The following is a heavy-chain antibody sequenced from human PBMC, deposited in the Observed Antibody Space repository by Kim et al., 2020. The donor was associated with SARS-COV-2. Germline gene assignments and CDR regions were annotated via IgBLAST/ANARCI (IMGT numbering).Heavy chain of an antibody. J-gene: IGHJ4*02. CDR3: ARVAAAGAFDY. D-gene: IGHD6-13*01. V-gene: IGHV3-21*01. Sequence: YYADSVKGRFTISRDNAKNSLYLQMNSLRAEDTAVYYCARVAAAGAFDYWGQGTLVTVSS.